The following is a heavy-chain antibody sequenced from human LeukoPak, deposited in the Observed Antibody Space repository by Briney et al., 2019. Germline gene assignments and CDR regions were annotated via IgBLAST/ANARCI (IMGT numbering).Heavy chain of an antibody. V-gene: IGHV3-30*02. CDR1: GFTFSSYA. CDR3: AKDYSGNYYYYYYMDV. J-gene: IGHJ6*03. Sequence: GRSLRLSCAASGFTFSSYAMHWVRQAPGKGLEWVAFIRYDGSNKYYADSVKGRFTISRDNSKNTLYLQMNSLRAEDTAVYYCAKDYSGNYYYYYYMDVWGKGTTVTISS. CDR2: IRYDGSNK. D-gene: IGHD3-10*01.